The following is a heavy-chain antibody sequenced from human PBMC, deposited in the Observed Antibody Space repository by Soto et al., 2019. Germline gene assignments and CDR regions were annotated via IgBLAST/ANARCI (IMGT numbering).Heavy chain of an antibody. CDR3: ARDGRWLQLGYYYYYYGMDV. CDR1: GGTFSSYA. CDR2: IIPIFGTA. J-gene: IGHJ6*02. Sequence: QVQLVQSGAEVKKPGSSVKVSCKASGGTFSSYAISWVRQAPGQGLEWMGGIIPIFGTANYAQKFQGRVTITADESTSTAYMELSSLRSEDTAVYYCARDGRWLQLGYYYYYYGMDVWGQGTTVTVSS. D-gene: IGHD1-1*01. V-gene: IGHV1-69*01.